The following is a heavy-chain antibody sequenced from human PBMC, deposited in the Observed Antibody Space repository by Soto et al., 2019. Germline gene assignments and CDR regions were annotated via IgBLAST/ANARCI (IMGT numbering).Heavy chain of an antibody. J-gene: IGHJ4*02. CDR2: IYYGGST. D-gene: IGHD3-16*01. CDR1: GGSLSSVY. CDR3: VRVGMIVNFFDY. V-gene: IGHV4-59*01. Sequence: SLTCPVPGGSLSSVYWRWVRQPPGKGLEWIGYIYYGGSTNYNPSLKSRVNISGDTSRNQLSLKLSSVTAADTAVYYCVRVGMIVNFFDYWGQGTLVTVSS.